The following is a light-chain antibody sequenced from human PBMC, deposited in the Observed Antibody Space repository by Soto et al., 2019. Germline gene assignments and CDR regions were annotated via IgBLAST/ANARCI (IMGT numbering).Light chain of an antibody. CDR1: QSINRE. Sequence: EIVMTQSLATLSLSPGERAALSCRASQSINRELAWYQQKPGQPPRLLIYGASTRATGVPARFTGSESGSEFTLTISGLQSEDFAVYYCQQGHNWPLTFGQGTRLEI. CDR2: GAS. V-gene: IGKV3-15*01. J-gene: IGKJ2*01. CDR3: QQGHNWPLT.